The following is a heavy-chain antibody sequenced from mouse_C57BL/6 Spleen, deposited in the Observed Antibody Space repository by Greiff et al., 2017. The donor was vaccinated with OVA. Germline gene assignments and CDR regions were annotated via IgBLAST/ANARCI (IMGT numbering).Heavy chain of an antibody. CDR2: IDPETGGT. J-gene: IGHJ3*01. V-gene: IGHV1-15*01. D-gene: IGHD2-4*01. Sequence: QVQLQQSGAELVRPGASVTLSCKASGYTFTDYEMHWVKQTPVHGLEWIGAIDPETGGTAYNQKFKGKAILTADKSSSTAYMELRSLTSEDSAVYYCTRPGDYDGFAYWGQGTLVTVSA. CDR1: GYTFTDYE. CDR3: TRPGDYDGFAY.